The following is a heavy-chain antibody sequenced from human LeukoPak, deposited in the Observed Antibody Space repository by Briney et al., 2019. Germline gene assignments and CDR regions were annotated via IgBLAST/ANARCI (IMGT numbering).Heavy chain of an antibody. J-gene: IGHJ4*02. CDR2: VYYSGST. Sequence: TSETLSLTCSVSGGSISRYYWSWIRQPPGKGLEWIGYVYYSGSTKYSPSLRSRVTISLDTSRNHFSLKLASVTAADTAVYFCARDSHSGFEWGQGTLVTVSS. V-gene: IGHV4-59*12. D-gene: IGHD3-10*01. CDR3: ARDSHSGFE. CDR1: GGSISRYY.